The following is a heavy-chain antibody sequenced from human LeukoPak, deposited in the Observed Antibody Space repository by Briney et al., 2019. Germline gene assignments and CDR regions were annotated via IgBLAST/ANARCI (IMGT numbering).Heavy chain of an antibody. Sequence: ASVKVSCKASGYTFTGYYMHWVRQAPGQGLEWMGRINPNGGGTNYAQKFQGRVTMTRDTSISTAYMELSRLRSDDTAVYYCAREQGNRITGTTGSDMDVWGQGTTVTVSS. CDR2: INPNGGGT. D-gene: IGHD1-7*01. V-gene: IGHV1-2*06. J-gene: IGHJ6*02. CDR3: AREQGNRITGTTGSDMDV. CDR1: GYTFTGYY.